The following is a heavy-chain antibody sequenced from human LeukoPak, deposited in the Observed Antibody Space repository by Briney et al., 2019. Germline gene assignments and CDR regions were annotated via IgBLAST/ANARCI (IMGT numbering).Heavy chain of an antibody. Sequence: PGGSLRLSCAEPRVTFSSYWMSWVRQAPGKGLEWVGNIKEDGSEKYYVDSVKGRFTISRDNAKNSLYMQMNSVRAEDTAVYYCARDSFETDIDYWGQGTLVTAS. CDR1: RVTFSSYW. V-gene: IGHV3-7*01. J-gene: IGHJ4*02. CDR2: IKEDGSEK. CDR3: ARDSFETDIDY. D-gene: IGHD1-14*01.